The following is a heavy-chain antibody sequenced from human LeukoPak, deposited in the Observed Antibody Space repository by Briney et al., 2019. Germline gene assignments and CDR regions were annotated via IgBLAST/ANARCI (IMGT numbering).Heavy chain of an antibody. CDR1: GGSISSAYY. Sequence: SETLSLTCTVSGGSISSAYYWGWIRQPPGKGLEWIGSIYHSGSTYYNPSLKSRVTISVDTSKNQFSLKLSSVTAADTAVYYCARVITSGWYYFDSWGQGTLVTVSS. CDR3: ARVITSGWYYFDS. D-gene: IGHD6-19*01. V-gene: IGHV4-38-2*02. CDR2: IYHSGST. J-gene: IGHJ4*02.